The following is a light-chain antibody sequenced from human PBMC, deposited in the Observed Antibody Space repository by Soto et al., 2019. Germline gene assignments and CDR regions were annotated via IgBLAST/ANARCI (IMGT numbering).Light chain of an antibody. J-gene: IGKJ4*01. CDR1: QSVNSD. V-gene: IGKV3-15*01. CDR3: QQYNNWPPVLT. Sequence: EIVMTQSPGTLSLSPGERATLSCRASQSVNSDYLAWFQQKPGQAPRLLIYGASTRATGIPARFSGSGSGTEFTLTISRLQSEDFAVYYCQQYNNWPPVLTCGGGTKGDIK. CDR2: GAS.